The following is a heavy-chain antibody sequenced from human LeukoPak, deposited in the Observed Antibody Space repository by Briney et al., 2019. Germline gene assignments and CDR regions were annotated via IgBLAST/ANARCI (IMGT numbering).Heavy chain of an antibody. Sequence: SETLSLSSRVSGDSMSGYYWNWIRQSPEKGLKRIAYIRSSGSINYNPSLRSRATISLDTSKNQFSLRLTSVTAADTAVYYCARMATIRGDGYHFDFWGQGTLATVSS. J-gene: IGHJ4*02. CDR2: IRSSGSI. D-gene: IGHD5-24*01. V-gene: IGHV4-59*01. CDR3: ARMATIRGDGYHFDF. CDR1: GDSMSGYY.